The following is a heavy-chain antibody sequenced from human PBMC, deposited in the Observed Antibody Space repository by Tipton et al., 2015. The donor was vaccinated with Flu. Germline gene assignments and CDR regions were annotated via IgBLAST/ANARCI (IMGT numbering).Heavy chain of an antibody. J-gene: IGHJ4*02. D-gene: IGHD3-9*01. CDR3: ARDWLN. Sequence: TLSLTCAVSGYSISSGYHWGWIRQPPGKGLEWIGSFSHSGSTYYNPSLKSRVTISVDTSKNQFSLRLSSVTAADTAVYYCARDWLNWGQGTLVTVSS. V-gene: IGHV4-38-2*02. CDR1: GYSISSGYH. CDR2: FSHSGST.